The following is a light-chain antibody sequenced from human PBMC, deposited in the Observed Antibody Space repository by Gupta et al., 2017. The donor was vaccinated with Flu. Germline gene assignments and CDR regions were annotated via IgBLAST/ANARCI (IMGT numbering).Light chain of an antibody. CDR1: GFNIGSNF. V-gene: IGLV1-47*01. CDR3: AAWDDSRSGVV. J-gene: IGLJ2*01. Sequence: QSVLTQPPSASGTPGQRVTISCSGSGFNIGSNFVYWYQQLPGTAPKLLIYKNNQRPSGVPDRISGSKSGTSASLAVSGLRAEDEADYYCAAWDDSRSGVVFGGGTKLTVL. CDR2: KNN.